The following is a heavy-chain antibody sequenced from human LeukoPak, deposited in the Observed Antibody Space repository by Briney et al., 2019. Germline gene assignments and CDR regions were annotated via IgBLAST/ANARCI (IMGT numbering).Heavy chain of an antibody. J-gene: IGHJ5*02. V-gene: IGHV3-48*04. CDR2: ISSSSSTI. D-gene: IGHD3-3*01. Sequence: GGSLRLSCAASGFTFSNAWMNWVRQAPGKGLEWVSYISSSSSTIYYADSVKGRFTISRDNAKNTLYLQMNSLRAEDTAVYYCASGDFFRKFDPWGQGTLVTVSS. CDR3: ASGDFFRKFDP. CDR1: GFTFSNAW.